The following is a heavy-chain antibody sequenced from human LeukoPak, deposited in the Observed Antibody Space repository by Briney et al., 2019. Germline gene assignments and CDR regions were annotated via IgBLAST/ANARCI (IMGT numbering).Heavy chain of an antibody. CDR1: GFTFSSYW. CDR3: ARDERNPPLSGYYYYYMDV. Sequence: GGSLRLSCAASGFTFSSYWMSWVRQAPGKGLEWVANIKQDGSEKYYVDSVKGRFTISRDNAKNSLYLQMNSLRAEDTAVYYCARDERNPPLSGYYYYYMDVWGKGTTVTVSS. CDR2: IKQDGSEK. V-gene: IGHV3-7*01. J-gene: IGHJ6*03. D-gene: IGHD2/OR15-2a*01.